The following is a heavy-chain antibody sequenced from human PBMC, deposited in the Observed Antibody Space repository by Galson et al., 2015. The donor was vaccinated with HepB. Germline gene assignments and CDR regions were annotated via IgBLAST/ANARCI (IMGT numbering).Heavy chain of an antibody. D-gene: IGHD4-17*01. V-gene: IGHV1-69*13. CDR1: GVTFSSYA. Sequence: SVKVSCKASGVTFSSYAISWVRQAPGQGLEWMGGIIPIFGTANYAQKFKGRVTITADESTSTAYMELSSLRSEDTAVYYCARDWQRHGDYGDTPRYYCAMDVWGQGTTVTVSS. CDR2: IIPIFGTA. CDR3: ARDWQRHGDYGDTPRYYCAMDV. J-gene: IGHJ6*02.